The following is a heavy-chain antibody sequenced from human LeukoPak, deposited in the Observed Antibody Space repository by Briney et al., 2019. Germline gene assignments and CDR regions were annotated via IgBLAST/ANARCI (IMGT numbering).Heavy chain of an antibody. Sequence: MPGEPLKISCKGSGYSFTSYWIGWVRQMPGKGLEYMGIIHPGDSDTRYSPSFQGQVTISVDRSSSTAYLQWSRLKASDTAMYYCATHPGGLQSGFDNWGQGTLVTVSS. CDR1: GYSFTSYW. V-gene: IGHV5-51*01. CDR3: ATHPGGLQSGFDN. D-gene: IGHD5-24*01. J-gene: IGHJ4*02. CDR2: IHPGDSDT.